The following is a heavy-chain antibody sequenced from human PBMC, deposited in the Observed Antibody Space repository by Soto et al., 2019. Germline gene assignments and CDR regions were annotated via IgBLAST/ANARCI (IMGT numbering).Heavy chain of an antibody. CDR3: ASLVRTGWKIFEH. CDR1: GGSFSSYF. Sequence: QVQLQESGPGLVKPSETLSLTCTVSGGSFSSYFWSWIRQPPGKGLEWIGYIYYSGSTTYNPSLESRVTISVDTSKNQFSLHLTSVTAADTAVYYCASLVRTGWKIFEHWVQGALVAVSS. CDR2: IYYSGST. D-gene: IGHD6-19*01. J-gene: IGHJ4*02. V-gene: IGHV4-59*01.